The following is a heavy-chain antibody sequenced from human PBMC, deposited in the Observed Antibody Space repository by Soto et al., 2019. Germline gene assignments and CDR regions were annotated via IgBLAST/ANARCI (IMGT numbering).Heavy chain of an antibody. Sequence: PSETLSLTCTVSGGSISSYYWSWIRQPPGKGLEWIGYIYYSGSTNYNPSLKCRVTISVDTSKNQFSLKLSSVTAADTAVYYCARALQYGDSEDYYYYGMAVWGQGTTVTV. CDR3: ARALQYGDSEDYYYYGMAV. D-gene: IGHD4-17*01. J-gene: IGHJ6*02. CDR2: IYYSGST. CDR1: GGSISSYY. V-gene: IGHV4-59*08.